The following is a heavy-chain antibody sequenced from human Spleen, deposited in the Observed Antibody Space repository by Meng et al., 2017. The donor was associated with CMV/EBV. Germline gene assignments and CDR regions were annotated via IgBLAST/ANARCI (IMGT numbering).Heavy chain of an antibody. Sequence: TCAVYGGYFSGYYWSWIRQPPGKGLEWIGEINHSGSTNYNPSLKSRVTISVDTSKNQFSLKLSSVTAADTAVYYCARKVNSHFSFDYWGQGTLVTVSS. CDR3: ARKVNSHFSFDY. J-gene: IGHJ4*02. D-gene: IGHD4-23*01. V-gene: IGHV4-34*01. CDR2: INHSGST. CDR1: GGYFSGYY.